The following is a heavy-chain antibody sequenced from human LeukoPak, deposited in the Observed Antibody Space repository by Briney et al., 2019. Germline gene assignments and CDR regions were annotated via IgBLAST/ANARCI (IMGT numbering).Heavy chain of an antibody. CDR2: ISSSSSYI. D-gene: IGHD3-10*01. CDR3: ARDLSRFGEFIPF. J-gene: IGHJ4*02. Sequence: GGSLRLSCAASGFTFSSYSMNWVRQAPGKGLEWVSSISSSSSYIYYADSVKGRFTISRDNSKNTLYLQMNSLRAEDTAVYYCARDLSRFGEFIPFWGQGTLVTVSS. V-gene: IGHV3-21*01. CDR1: GFTFSSYS.